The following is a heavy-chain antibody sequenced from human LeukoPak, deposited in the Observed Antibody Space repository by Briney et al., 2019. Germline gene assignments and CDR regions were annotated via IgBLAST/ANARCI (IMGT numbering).Heavy chain of an antibody. CDR3: EARDMVRGEAPSKDYYCYGMDV. J-gene: IGHJ6*04. V-gene: IGHV3-21*01. D-gene: IGHD3-10*01. CDR2: ISSSSSYI. Sequence: GGSLRLSCAASGFTFSSYSMNWVRQAPGKGLEWVSSISSSSSYIYHADSVKGRFTISRDNAKNSLYLQMNSLRAEDTAVYYCEARDMVRGEAPSKDYYCYGMDVWGKGTTVTVSS. CDR1: GFTFSSYS.